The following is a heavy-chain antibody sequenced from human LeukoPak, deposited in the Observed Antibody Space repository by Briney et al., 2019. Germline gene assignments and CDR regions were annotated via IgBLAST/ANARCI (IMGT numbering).Heavy chain of an antibody. Sequence: SETLSLTCTVAGGSISSYYWSWIRQPAGKGLEWIGRIYTSGSTNYNPSLKSRVTLSVDTSKNQFSLKLSSVTAADTAVYYCVREDFGSSWYSDNWFDPWGQGTLVTVSS. V-gene: IGHV4-4*07. J-gene: IGHJ5*02. CDR3: VREDFGSSWYSDNWFDP. D-gene: IGHD6-13*01. CDR1: GGSISSYY. CDR2: IYTSGST.